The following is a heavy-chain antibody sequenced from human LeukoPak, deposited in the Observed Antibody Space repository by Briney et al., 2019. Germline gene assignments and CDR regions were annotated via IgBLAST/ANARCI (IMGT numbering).Heavy chain of an antibody. V-gene: IGHV3-33*01. D-gene: IGHD2-15*01. CDR2: IWYDGSQK. Sequence: PGGSLRLSCAASGFTFSSYGMHWVRQVRGKGLEWVAVIWYDGSQKYYADSVKGRFTISRDNSKNTLFLQMNSLRAEDTAVYYCARDRCSGGSCYSSAEYYQHWGRGTLVTVSS. CDR3: ARDRCSGGSCYSSAEYYQH. J-gene: IGHJ1*01. CDR1: GFTFSSYG.